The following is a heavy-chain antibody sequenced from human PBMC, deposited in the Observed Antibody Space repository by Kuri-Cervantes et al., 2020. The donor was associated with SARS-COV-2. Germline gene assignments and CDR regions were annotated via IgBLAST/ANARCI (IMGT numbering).Heavy chain of an antibody. D-gene: IGHD3-3*01. CDR1: GFTFSSYG. J-gene: IGHJ6*02. CDR3: ARAEKRTTFGVVNYYYYGMDV. CDR2: IWYDGSNK. V-gene: IGHV3-33*08. Sequence: GGSLRLSCAASGFTFSSYGMHWVRQAPGKGLEWVAVIWYDGSNKYYADSVKGRFTISRDNSKNTLYLQMNSLRAEDTAVYYCARAEKRTTFGVVNYYYYGMDVWGQGTTVTVSS.